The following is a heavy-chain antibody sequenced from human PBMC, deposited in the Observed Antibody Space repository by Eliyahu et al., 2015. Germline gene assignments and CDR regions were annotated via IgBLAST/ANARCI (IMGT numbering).Heavy chain of an antibody. J-gene: IGHJ3*02. V-gene: IGHV1-18*01. CDR1: SYTFTSHG. Sequence: QVQLMQSGAEVKKPGASVRVSCKASSYTFTSHGINWVRLAPGQGLEWMGWVSARNDSTYYAQRFQGRVSMTTDTSTSTAYMDLRSLTHDDTAVYFCARDRPASHRASDIWGQGTLVTVSS. CDR2: VSARNDST. CDR3: ARDRPASHRASDI.